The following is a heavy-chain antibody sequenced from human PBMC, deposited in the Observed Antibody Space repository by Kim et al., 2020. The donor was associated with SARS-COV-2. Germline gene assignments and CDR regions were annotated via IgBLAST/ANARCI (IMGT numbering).Heavy chain of an antibody. D-gene: IGHD3-10*01. V-gene: IGHV4-59*01. CDR1: GGSISSYY. CDR2: IYYSGST. J-gene: IGHJ6*02. Sequence: SETLSLTCTVSGGSISSYYWSWIRQPPGKGLEWIGYIYYSGSTNYNTSLKSRVTISVDTSKNQFSLKLSSVTAADTAVYYCARDAWDLNYGSGSYTYYYYGMDVWGQGTTVTVSS. CDR3: ARDAWDLNYGSGSYTYYYYGMDV.